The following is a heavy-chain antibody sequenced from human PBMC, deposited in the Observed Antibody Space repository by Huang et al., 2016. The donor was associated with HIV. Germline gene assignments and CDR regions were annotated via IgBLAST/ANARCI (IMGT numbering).Heavy chain of an antibody. CDR1: GGSFSGYY. Sequence: QVQLQQWGAGLLKPSETLSLTCAVYGGSFSGYYWGWIRQPPGKGLEWIGEINHSGNTNYNPSLKSRVTISMDTSKTQFSLKLNSVTAADTAVYYCARGPDYYDSSGREAFDIWGQGTMVTVSS. CDR2: INHSGNT. J-gene: IGHJ3*02. V-gene: IGHV4-34*01. CDR3: ARGPDYYDSSGREAFDI. D-gene: IGHD3-22*01.